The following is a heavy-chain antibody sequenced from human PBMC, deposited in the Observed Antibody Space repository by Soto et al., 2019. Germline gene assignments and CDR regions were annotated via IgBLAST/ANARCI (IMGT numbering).Heavy chain of an antibody. Sequence: GGSLRLSCAVSGFTFSNYAMSWVRQAPGKGLEWVANIKQDGSEKWYVDSVKGRFTISRDNAKKSLYLQMNSLRAEDTAVYFCARGDYYDTSGPFSDAFDIWGQGTLVTVSS. CDR3: ARGDYYDTSGPFSDAFDI. V-gene: IGHV3-7*04. CDR1: GFTFSNYA. D-gene: IGHD3-22*01. CDR2: IKQDGSEK. J-gene: IGHJ3*02.